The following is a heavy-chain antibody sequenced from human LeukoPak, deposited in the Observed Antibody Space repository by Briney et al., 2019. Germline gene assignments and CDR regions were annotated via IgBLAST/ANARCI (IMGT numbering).Heavy chain of an antibody. D-gene: IGHD3-10*01. CDR1: GGTFSSYA. V-gene: IGHV1-69*13. CDR3: ARAGGETHYYYYYMDV. CDR2: IIPIFGTA. J-gene: IGHJ6*03. Sequence: SVKVSCKASGGTFSSYAISWVRQAPGQGLEWMGGIIPIFGTANYAQKFQGRVTITADESTSTAYMELSSLRSEDTAVYYCARAGGETHYYYYYMDVWGKGTTVTVSS.